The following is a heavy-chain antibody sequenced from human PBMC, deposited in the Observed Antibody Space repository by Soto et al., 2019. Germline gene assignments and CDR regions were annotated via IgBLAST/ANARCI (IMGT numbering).Heavy chain of an antibody. CDR3: ARGGARGNWFDP. CDR1: GGSISGYY. Sequence: SETLSLTCSVSGGSISGYYWSWIRQTPGKGLEWIGYIYYSGSTYYNPSIKSRVTISVDTSKNQFSLKLSNVTAADIAAYYCARGGARGNWFDPWGQGTLVTVSS. V-gene: IGHV4-59*08. CDR2: IYYSGST. D-gene: IGHD3-10*01. J-gene: IGHJ5*02.